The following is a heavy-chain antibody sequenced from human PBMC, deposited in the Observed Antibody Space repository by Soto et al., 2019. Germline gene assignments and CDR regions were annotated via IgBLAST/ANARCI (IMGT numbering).Heavy chain of an antibody. CDR2: IYYSGST. Sequence: QLQLQESGPGLVKPSETLSLTCTVSGGSMNSYYFSWIRQPPGKGLEWIGYIYYSGSTNYNPSLKSRVTISIDTSQNQFSLKLTSVTAADTAVYFCARGGGSPDYWGQGTLVTVSS. D-gene: IGHD1-26*01. CDR3: ARGGGSPDY. V-gene: IGHV4-59*01. J-gene: IGHJ4*02. CDR1: GGSMNSYY.